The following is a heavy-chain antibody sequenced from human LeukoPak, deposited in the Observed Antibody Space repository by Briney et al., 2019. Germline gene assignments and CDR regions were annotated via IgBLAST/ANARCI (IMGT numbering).Heavy chain of an antibody. D-gene: IGHD3-3*01. J-gene: IGHJ4*02. CDR1: GFTFSSYG. V-gene: IGHV3-30*03. CDR2: ISYDGSNK. CDR3: ARMSTYDFWSGYRH. Sequence: GGSLRLSCAASGFTFSSYGMHWVRQAPGKGLEWVAVISYDGSNKYYADSVKGRFTISRDNSKNTLYLQMNSLRAEDTAVYYCARMSTYDFWSGYRHWGQGTLVTVSS.